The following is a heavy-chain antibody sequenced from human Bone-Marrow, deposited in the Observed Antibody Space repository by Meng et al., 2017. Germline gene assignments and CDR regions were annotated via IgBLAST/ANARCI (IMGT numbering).Heavy chain of an antibody. V-gene: IGHV3-33*08. CDR2: IWYDGSNK. J-gene: IGHJ4*02. CDR3: ARELFHYYDSSGYYGFDY. CDR1: GFTFSRYA. Sequence: GGSLRLSCAASGFTFSRYAMHWVRQAPGKGLEWVAVIWYDGSNKYYADSVKGRFTISRDNSKNTLYLQMNSLRAEDTAVYYCARELFHYYDSSGYYGFDYWGQGTLVTVSS. D-gene: IGHD3-22*01.